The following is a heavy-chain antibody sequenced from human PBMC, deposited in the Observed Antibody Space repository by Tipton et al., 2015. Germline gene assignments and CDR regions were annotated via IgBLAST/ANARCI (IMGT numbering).Heavy chain of an antibody. J-gene: IGHJ3*02. CDR2: IYYSGST. Sequence: TLSLTCTVPGDSISCGGRYWSWVRQHPEKGLEWIGNIYYSGSTTFNPSFRSRVTILVDRSTNQFSLELRSMTAADTAVYYCARLDDWFGELGTFDIWSQGTMVTVSS. V-gene: IGHV4-31*03. CDR3: ARLDDWFGELGTFDI. D-gene: IGHD3-10*01. CDR1: GDSISCGGRY.